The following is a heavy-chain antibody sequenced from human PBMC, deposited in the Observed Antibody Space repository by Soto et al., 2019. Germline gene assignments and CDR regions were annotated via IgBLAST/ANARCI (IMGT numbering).Heavy chain of an antibody. D-gene: IGHD5-12*01. J-gene: IGHJ6*02. V-gene: IGHV1-69*13. CDR1: GGTFSIYA. CDR2: IIPIFGTA. Sequence: ASVKVSCKASGGTFSIYAISWVRQAPGQGLEWMGGIIPIFGTANYAQKFQGRVTITADESTSTAYMELSSLRSEDTAVYYCARGGYDYSGYYYGMDVWGQGTTVTVSS. CDR3: ARGGYDYSGYYYGMDV.